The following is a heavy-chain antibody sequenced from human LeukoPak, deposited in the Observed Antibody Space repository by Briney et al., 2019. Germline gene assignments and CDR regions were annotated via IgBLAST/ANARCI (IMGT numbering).Heavy chain of an antibody. CDR1: GFTFSTCG. D-gene: IGHD3-22*01. CDR2: IRGSGDNT. Sequence: PGGSLRLSCAASGFTFSTCGMSWVRQAPGKGLEWVSAIRGSGDNTYHADSVKGRFTISRDNAKNSLYLQMNSLRAEDTAVYYCARAVVSDSSGYYYVDYFDYWGQGTLVTVSS. J-gene: IGHJ4*02. CDR3: ARAVVSDSSGYYYVDYFDY. V-gene: IGHV3-23*01.